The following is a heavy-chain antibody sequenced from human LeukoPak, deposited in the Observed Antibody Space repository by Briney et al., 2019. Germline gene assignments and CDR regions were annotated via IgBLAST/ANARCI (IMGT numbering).Heavy chain of an antibody. V-gene: IGHV3-20*04. Sequence: GGPLRLSCAASGFTFDDYGMSWVRQAPGKGLEWVSGINWNGGSTGYADSVKGRFTISRDNAKNSLYLQMNSLRAEDTALYYCARVGPGTQIYYYYYMDVWGKGTTVTVSS. J-gene: IGHJ6*03. D-gene: IGHD1-1*01. CDR1: GFTFDDYG. CDR2: INWNGGST. CDR3: ARVGPGTQIYYYYYMDV.